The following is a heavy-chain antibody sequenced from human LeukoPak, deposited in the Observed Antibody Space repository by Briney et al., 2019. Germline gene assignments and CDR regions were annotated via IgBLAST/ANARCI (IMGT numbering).Heavy chain of an antibody. CDR2: ISEDGSNK. CDR3: VSWSGKYYVTSEIPANS. V-gene: IGHV3-7*01. J-gene: IGHJ4*02. CDR1: GLTFRNYW. D-gene: IGHD3-10*02. Sequence: GGSLRLSCAASGLTFRNYWMSWIRQAAGKGLEWAAHISEDGSNKYYVDSVKGRFTISRDNAKNSLYLQMNSLRAEDTAVYYCVSWSGKYYVTSEIPANSWGQGTLVTVS.